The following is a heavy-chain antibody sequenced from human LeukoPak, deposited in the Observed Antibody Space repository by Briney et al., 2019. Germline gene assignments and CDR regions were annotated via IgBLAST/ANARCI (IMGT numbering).Heavy chain of an antibody. Sequence: GGSLRLSCAASGFTFSSYSMNWVRQAPGKSLEWVSSISSSSNYIYYADSVKGRFTISRDNAKNSLYLQMNSLRAEDTAVYYCARDASGWYYFDYWGRGTLVTVSS. V-gene: IGHV3-21*01. CDR1: GFTFSSYS. CDR3: ARDASGWYYFDY. CDR2: ISSSSNYI. D-gene: IGHD6-19*01. J-gene: IGHJ4*02.